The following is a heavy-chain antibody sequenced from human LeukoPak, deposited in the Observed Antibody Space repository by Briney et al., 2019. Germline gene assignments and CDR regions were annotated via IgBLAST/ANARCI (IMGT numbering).Heavy chain of an antibody. CDR2: ISSSSSYI. CDR1: GFTFSSYS. V-gene: IGHV3-21*01. CDR3: ARDLGASYDILTGYDAFDI. D-gene: IGHD3-9*01. Sequence: GGSLRLSCAASGFTFSSYSMNWVRQAPGKGLEWVSSISSSSSYIYYADSVKGRFTISRDNAKNSLYLQMNSLRAEDTAVYYCARDLGASYDILTGYDAFDIWGQGTMVTVSS. J-gene: IGHJ3*02.